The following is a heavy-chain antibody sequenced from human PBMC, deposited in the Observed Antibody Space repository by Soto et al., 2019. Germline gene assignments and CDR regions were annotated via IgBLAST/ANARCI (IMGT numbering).Heavy chain of an antibody. CDR1: GGTFGTST. D-gene: IGHD5-12*01. J-gene: IGHJ4*02. CDR3: AGDSPIGSTFSGYDAIDS. V-gene: IGHV1-69*04. Sequence: SVKVSCKASGGTFGTSTFTWVRQAPGQGLEWMGRTIPLLNVADYAQDFQGRLTITADKSTNTTYMELTSLTSKDTAVYFCAGDSPIGSTFSGYDAIDSWGQGTLVTVSS. CDR2: TIPLLNVA.